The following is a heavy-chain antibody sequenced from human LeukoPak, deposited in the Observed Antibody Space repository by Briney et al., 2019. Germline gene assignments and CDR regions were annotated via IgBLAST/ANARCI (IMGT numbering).Heavy chain of an antibody. CDR3: AKDDGSSTSWAFDY. CDR2: IRYDGSNK. CDR1: GFTFSSYA. Sequence: GGSLRLSCAASGFTFSSYAMHWVRQAPGKGLEWVAFIRYDGSNKYYADSVKGRFTISRDNSKNTLYLQMNSLRAEDTAVYYCAKDDGSSTSWAFDYWGQGTLVTVSS. V-gene: IGHV3-30*02. J-gene: IGHJ4*02. D-gene: IGHD2-2*01.